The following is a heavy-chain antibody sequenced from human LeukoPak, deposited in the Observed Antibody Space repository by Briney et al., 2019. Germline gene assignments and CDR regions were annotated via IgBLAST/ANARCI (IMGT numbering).Heavy chain of an antibody. Sequence: PGGTLRLSCAASGFTFSRSAMTWVRQGPGTGLEFVASIIYSGGATYYADPVKGRFTISRDNSKNTLYLQMTSLRAEYTALYYCAKDGLYYDGSEHVYYFDSWGQGTLVTVSS. J-gene: IGHJ4*02. V-gene: IGHV3-23*01. CDR3: AKDGLYYDGSEHVYYFDS. D-gene: IGHD3-22*01. CDR2: IIYSGGAT. CDR1: GFTFSRSA.